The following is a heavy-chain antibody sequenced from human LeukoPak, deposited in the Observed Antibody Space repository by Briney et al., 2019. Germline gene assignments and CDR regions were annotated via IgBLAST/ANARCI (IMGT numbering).Heavy chain of an antibody. CDR3: ARVLVGATRSPYYFDY. V-gene: IGHV4-4*02. D-gene: IGHD1-26*01. J-gene: IGHJ4*02. CDR2: IYHSGST. Sequence: SGVLRLSCAASGFTFSRYGMTWVRQAPGKGLEWIGEIYHSGSTNYNPSLKSRVTISVDKSKNQFSLKLSSVTAADTAVYYCARVLVGATRSPYYFDYWGQGTLATVSS. CDR1: GFTFSRYG.